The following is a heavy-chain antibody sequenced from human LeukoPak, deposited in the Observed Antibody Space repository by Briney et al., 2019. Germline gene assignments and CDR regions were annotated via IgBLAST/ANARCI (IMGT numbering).Heavy chain of an antibody. V-gene: IGHV3-15*01. D-gene: IGHD2/OR15-2a*01. CDR3: TTVRTF. CDR1: GFTFNNTW. CDR2: IKSKADGGTP. Sequence: GGSLRLSCAASGFTFNNTWMNWVCQAPGKGLEWVGRIKSKADGGTPDYAAPVKGRFTISRDDSRNTLFLRMNSLKTEDTAVYYCTTVRTFWGQGTLVTVSS. J-gene: IGHJ1*01.